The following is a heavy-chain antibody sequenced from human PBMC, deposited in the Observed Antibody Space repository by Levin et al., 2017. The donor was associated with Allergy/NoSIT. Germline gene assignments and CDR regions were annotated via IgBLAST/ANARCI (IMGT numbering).Heavy chain of an antibody. CDR1: GFTFGSFA. CDR3: AKDFYSSPAYGDDYFDY. Sequence: LSLPCAASGFTFGSFALSWVRQAPGKGLEWVSSISGSGGVRYNADSVKGRFTISRDNSRNTLYLTMDSLRAEDTALYYCAKDFYSSPAYGDDYFDYWGQGILVTVSS. J-gene: IGHJ4*02. V-gene: IGHV3-23*01. D-gene: IGHD4-17*01. CDR2: ISGSGGVR.